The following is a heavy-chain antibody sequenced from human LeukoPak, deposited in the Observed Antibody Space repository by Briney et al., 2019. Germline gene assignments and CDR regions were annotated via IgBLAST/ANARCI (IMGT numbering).Heavy chain of an antibody. D-gene: IGHD2-15*01. CDR1: GGSIRNSSFY. CDR2: IYYSGST. CDR3: ARHGGLLFDY. Sequence: SETLSLTCAVSGGSIRNSSFYWGWIRQPPGKGLEWIGSIYYSGSTYYNPSLKSRVTISVDTSKNQFSLKLSSVTAADTAVYYCARHGGLLFDYWGQGTLVTVSS. V-gene: IGHV4-39*01. J-gene: IGHJ4*02.